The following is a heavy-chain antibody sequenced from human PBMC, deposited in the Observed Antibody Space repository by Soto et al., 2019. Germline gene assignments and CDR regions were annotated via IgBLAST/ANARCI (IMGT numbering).Heavy chain of an antibody. V-gene: IGHV5-51*01. D-gene: IGHD5-18*01. Sequence: GESLKISCKGSGYSFTSYWIGWVRQMPGKGLEWMGIIYPGDSDTRYSPSFQGQVTISADKSISTAYLQWSSLKASDTAMYYCARQIISDTAIVPYHLSYWGQGTLVTVSS. CDR1: GYSFTSYW. J-gene: IGHJ1*01. CDR3: ARQIISDTAIVPYHLSY. CDR2: IYPGDSDT.